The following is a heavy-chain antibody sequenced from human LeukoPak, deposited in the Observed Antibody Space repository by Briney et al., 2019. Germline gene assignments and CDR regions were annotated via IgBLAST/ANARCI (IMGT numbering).Heavy chain of an antibody. Sequence: AETLTLTCAAYGGSFSGYYWSWIRQPPGKGLEWVGEISRSGSTKYNPSLKSRVTISVDTSKNQFSLELSYVTAVDTALYCCATGYYYDSRGLDYWGQGTLVTVSP. CDR1: GGSFSGYY. J-gene: IGHJ4*02. V-gene: IGHV4-34*01. CDR3: ATGYYYDSRGLDY. CDR2: ISRSGST. D-gene: IGHD3-22*01.